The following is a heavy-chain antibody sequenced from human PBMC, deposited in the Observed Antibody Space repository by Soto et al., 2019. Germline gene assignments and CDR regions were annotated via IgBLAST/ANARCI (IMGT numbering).Heavy chain of an antibody. CDR1: GYTFTSYA. CDR3: ARFRQQLVTQYYYYYGMDV. CDR2: INAGIGNT. D-gene: IGHD6-13*01. V-gene: IGHV1-3*01. J-gene: IGHJ6*02. Sequence: ASVKVSCKASGYTFTSYAMHWVRQAPGQRLEWMGWINAGIGNTKYSQKFQGRVTITRDTSASTAYMELSSLRSEDTAVYYCARFRQQLVTQYYYYYGMDVWGQGTTVTVSS.